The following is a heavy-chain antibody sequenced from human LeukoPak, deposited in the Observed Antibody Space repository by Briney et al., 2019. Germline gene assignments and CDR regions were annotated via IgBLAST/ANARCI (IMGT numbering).Heavy chain of an antibody. D-gene: IGHD3-10*01. CDR2: INHSGST. J-gene: IGHJ4*02. V-gene: IGHV4-34*01. CDR3: ARHPQLWFGELLPRGKGFDY. Sequence: SETLSLTCAVYGGSFSGYYWSWIRQPPGKGLEWIGEINHSGSTNYNPSLKSRVTISVDTSKNQFSLKLSSVTAADTAVYYCARHPQLWFGELLPRGKGFDYWGQGTLVTVSS. CDR1: GGSFSGYY.